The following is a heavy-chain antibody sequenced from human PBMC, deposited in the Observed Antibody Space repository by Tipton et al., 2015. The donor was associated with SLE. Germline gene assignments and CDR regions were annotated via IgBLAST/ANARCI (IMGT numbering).Heavy chain of an antibody. CDR2: FYSGGST. CDR1: GFTISTYA. D-gene: IGHD3-3*01. J-gene: IGHJ6*02. Sequence: SLRLSCAASGFTISTYAMTWVRQAPGKGLEWVSVFYSGGSTVYAGSVRGRFIISRDISKNTLYLQMNSLRAEDTALYYCAKARGVVTRGMDVWGQGTTVTVSS. CDR3: AKARGVVTRGMDV. V-gene: IGHV3-23*03.